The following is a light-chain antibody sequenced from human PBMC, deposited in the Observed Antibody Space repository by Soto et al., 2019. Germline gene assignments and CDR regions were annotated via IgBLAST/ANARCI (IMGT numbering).Light chain of an antibody. V-gene: IGLV1-44*01. CDR3: AAWDDSLNGYV. CDR2: SND. Sequence: QSVLTQPPSASGTPGQRVTMSCSGSSSSIGSNTVNWYQQLPGTAPKLLIYSNDHRASGVPDRISGSKSGTSASLAISGLQSEDEADYYCAAWDDSLNGYVFGTGTKVTVL. CDR1: SSSIGSNT. J-gene: IGLJ1*01.